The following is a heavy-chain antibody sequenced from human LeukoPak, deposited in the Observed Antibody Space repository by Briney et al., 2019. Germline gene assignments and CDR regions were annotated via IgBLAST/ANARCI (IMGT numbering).Heavy chain of an antibody. J-gene: IGHJ6*02. CDR3: ARDRYCSGGSCHLGYYYYGMDV. Sequence: GGSLRLSCAASGFTFSSYWMSWVRQAPGKGLEWVANIKQDGSEKYYVDSVKGRFTISRDNAKNSLYLQMNSLRAEDTAVYYCARDRYCSGGSCHLGYYYYGMDVWGQGTTVTVSS. CDR2: IKQDGSEK. V-gene: IGHV3-7*01. D-gene: IGHD2-15*01. CDR1: GFTFSSYW.